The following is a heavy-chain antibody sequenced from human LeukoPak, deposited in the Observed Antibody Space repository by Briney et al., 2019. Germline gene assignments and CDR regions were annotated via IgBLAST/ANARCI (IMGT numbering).Heavy chain of an antibody. D-gene: IGHD4-17*01. J-gene: IGHJ4*02. CDR3: AKTEYGDYADY. CDR1: GFTFDDYA. Sequence: PGRSLRLSCAASGFTFDDYATHWVRQAPGKGLEWVSAISGSGGSTYYADSVKGRFTISRDNSKNTLYLQMNSLRAEDTAVYYCAKTEYGDYADYWGQGTLVTVSS. V-gene: IGHV3-23*01. CDR2: ISGSGGST.